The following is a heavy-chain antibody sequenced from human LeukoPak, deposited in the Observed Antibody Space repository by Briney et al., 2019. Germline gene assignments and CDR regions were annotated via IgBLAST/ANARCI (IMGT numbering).Heavy chain of an antibody. CDR3: ARVPDWTYAADY. Sequence: PSETLSLTCTVSGVSITNYYWAWIRQPAGKGLEWIGRMYISGSTNYNPSLKSRVTISIDKANNQFSLKLRSVTAADTAVYYCARVPDWTYAADYWGQGTLVTVSS. V-gene: IGHV4-4*07. J-gene: IGHJ4*02. CDR2: MYISGST. D-gene: IGHD3/OR15-3a*01. CDR1: GVSITNYY.